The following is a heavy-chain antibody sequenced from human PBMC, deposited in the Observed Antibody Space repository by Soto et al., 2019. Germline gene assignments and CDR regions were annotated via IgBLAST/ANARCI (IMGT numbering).Heavy chain of an antibody. CDR1: GFTVNTNY. CDR3: ARYFDAFDM. J-gene: IGHJ3*02. CDR2: IYSGGST. V-gene: IGHV3-53*01. Sequence: GGSLRLSCAASGFTVNTNYMNWVRQAPGKGLEWVSVIYSGGSTNYADSVRGRFTISRDNSKNTLYLQMNSLRAEDTAMYYCARYFDAFDMWGHGTMVTVSS.